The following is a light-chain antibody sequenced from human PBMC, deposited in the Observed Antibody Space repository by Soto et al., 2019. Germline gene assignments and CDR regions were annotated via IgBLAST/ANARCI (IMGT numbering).Light chain of an antibody. CDR3: SSYTSSSSYV. CDR1: SSDVGGYKY. CDR2: DVT. J-gene: IGLJ1*01. Sequence: QSVLTQPASVSGSPGQSITISCTGTSSDVGGYKYVSWYQQHPDKAPKLIIYDVTNRPSGISNRFPGSKSGNTASLTISGLQAEDEADYYCSSYTSSSSYVFGTGTKLTVL. V-gene: IGLV2-14*01.